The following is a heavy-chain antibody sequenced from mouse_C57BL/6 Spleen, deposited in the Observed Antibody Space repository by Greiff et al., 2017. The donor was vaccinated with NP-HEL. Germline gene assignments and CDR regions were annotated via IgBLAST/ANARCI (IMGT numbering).Heavy chain of an antibody. CDR1: GFTFSSYT. Sequence: DVKLVESGGGLVKPGGSLKLSCAASGFTFSSYTMSWVRQTPEKRLEWVATISGGGGNTYYPDSVKGRFTISRDNAKNTLYLQMSSLRSEDTALYYCARLLTGTWYFDVWGTGTTVTVSS. V-gene: IGHV5-9*01. D-gene: IGHD4-1*01. CDR3: ARLLTGTWYFDV. CDR2: ISGGGGNT. J-gene: IGHJ1*03.